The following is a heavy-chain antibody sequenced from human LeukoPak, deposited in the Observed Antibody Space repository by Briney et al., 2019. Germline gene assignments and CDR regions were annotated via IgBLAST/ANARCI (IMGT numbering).Heavy chain of an antibody. J-gene: IGHJ4*02. CDR2: IWYDGSNK. D-gene: IGHD3-10*01. V-gene: IGHV3-33*01. CDR3: ARAPPYGSGSYWNY. CDR1: GFTFSSYG. Sequence: GRSLRLSCAASGFTFSSYGMHWVRQAPGKGLEWVAVIWYDGSNKYYADSVKGRFIISRDNSKNTLYLQMNSLRAEDTAVYYCARAPPYGSGSYWNYWGQGTLVTVSS.